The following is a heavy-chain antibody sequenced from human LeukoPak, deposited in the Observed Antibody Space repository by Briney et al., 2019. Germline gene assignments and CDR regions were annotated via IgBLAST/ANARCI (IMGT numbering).Heavy chain of an antibody. CDR1: GGSISSYY. J-gene: IGHJ4*02. CDR3: ARARFLGYCSGGSCYPNYFDY. Sequence: PSETLSLTCTVSGGSISSYYWSWIRQPAGKGLEWIGRIYTSGSTNYNPSLKSRVTMSVDTSKNQFSLKLSSVTAADTAVYYCARARFLGYCSGGSCYPNYFDYWGQGTLVTVSS. CDR2: IYTSGST. D-gene: IGHD2-15*01. V-gene: IGHV4-4*07.